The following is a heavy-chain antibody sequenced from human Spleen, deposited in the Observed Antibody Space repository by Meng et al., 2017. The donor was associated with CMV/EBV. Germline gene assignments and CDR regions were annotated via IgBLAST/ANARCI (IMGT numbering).Heavy chain of an antibody. CDR3: AKLSSTSWYGDFDY. Sequence: GESLKISCAASGFTFRSYDMHWVRQAAGKGLEWVSAIGIDGDTYYPAYVKGRFTISRDNSNNTLYLQMNSLRAEDTAVYYCAKLSSTSWYGDFDYWGQGILVTVSS. CDR2: IGIDGDT. CDR1: GFTFRSYD. D-gene: IGHD6-13*01. J-gene: IGHJ4*02. V-gene: IGHV3-13*01.